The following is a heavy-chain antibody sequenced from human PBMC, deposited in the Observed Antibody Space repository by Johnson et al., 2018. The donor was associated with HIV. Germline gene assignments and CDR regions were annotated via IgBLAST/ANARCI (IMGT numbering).Heavy chain of an antibody. CDR1: GFTFSTSP. CDR2: IGTAGDT. J-gene: IGHJ3*02. CDR3: AREVGSWYSSSSGAFDI. Sequence: EVQLVESGGPLVQPGGSLRLSCAASGFTFSTSPMSWVRQVPGKGLEWVSAIGTAGDTYYPGSVKGRFTISRENAKNSLYLQMNSLRAGDTAVYYCAREVGSWYSSSSGAFDIWGQGTMVTVSS. V-gene: IGHV3-13*01. D-gene: IGHD6-6*01.